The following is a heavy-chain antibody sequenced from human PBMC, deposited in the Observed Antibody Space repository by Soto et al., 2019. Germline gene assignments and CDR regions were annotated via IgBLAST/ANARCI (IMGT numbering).Heavy chain of an antibody. CDR2: INSDGSST. V-gene: IGHV3-74*01. CDR1: GFSFSSYW. J-gene: IGHJ6*02. CDR3: ARDLDGYSSSWQNYYYGMDV. D-gene: IGHD6-13*01. Sequence: GGSLRLSCAASGFSFSSYWMHWVRQAPGKGLVWVSRINSDGSSTSYADSVKGRFTISRDNAKNTLYLQMNSLRAEDTAVYYCARDLDGYSSSWQNYYYGMDVWGQGTTVTVSS.